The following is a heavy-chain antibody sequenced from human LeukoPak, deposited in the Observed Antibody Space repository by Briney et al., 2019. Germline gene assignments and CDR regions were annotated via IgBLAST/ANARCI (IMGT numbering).Heavy chain of an antibody. J-gene: IGHJ4*02. CDR2: IKSDESIR. V-gene: IGHV3-74*01. D-gene: IGHD5-24*01. CDR1: GFTFSSYW. CDR3: ARGGNGYNLGLYYFDY. Sequence: GGSLRLSCAASGFTFSSYWMHWVRHAPGKGLEWVSRIKSDESIRNYADSVKGRFTVSRDNAKNTLYLQMNSLRAEDTAVYYCARGGNGYNLGLYYFDYWGQGTLVTVSS.